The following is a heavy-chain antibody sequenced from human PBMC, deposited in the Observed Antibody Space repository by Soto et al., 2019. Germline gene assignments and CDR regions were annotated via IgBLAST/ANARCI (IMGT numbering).Heavy chain of an antibody. Sequence: PSETLSLTCTVSGGSIRSGGYYWTWIRQHPGKGLEWIGYIYYTGSTNYNPSLKSRVTISVDTSKNQFSLKLSSVTAADTAVYYCARLGYRWYSSSFGSFDPWGQGTLVTVSS. CDR3: ARLGYRWYSSSFGSFDP. CDR1: GGSIRSGGYY. J-gene: IGHJ5*02. CDR2: IYYTGST. V-gene: IGHV4-61*08. D-gene: IGHD6-13*01.